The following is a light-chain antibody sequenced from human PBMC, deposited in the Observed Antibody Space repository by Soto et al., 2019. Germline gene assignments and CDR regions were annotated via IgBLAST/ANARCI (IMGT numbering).Light chain of an antibody. CDR2: AAF. J-gene: IGKJ4*01. V-gene: IGKV1-12*02. CDR3: QQAYIFPFS. Sequence: DIQMTQSPSSLSASVGDRVTITCQASQDISNYLAWYQQKPGKAPRLLIYAAFNLQGGVPSRFSGSGSGTDFFLTISSLQPEDFATYYCQQAYIFPFSFGGGTKVDI. CDR1: QDISNY.